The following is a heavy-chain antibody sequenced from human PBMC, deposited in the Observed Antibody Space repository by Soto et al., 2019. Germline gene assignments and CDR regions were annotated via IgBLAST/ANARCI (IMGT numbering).Heavy chain of an antibody. V-gene: IGHV1-8*01. CDR2: MNPNSGNT. CDR3: ARGPGVATIHDAFDI. D-gene: IGHD5-12*01. Sequence: GASVKVSCTASGYTFTSYDINWVRQATGQGLEWMGWMNPNSGNTGYAQKFQGRVTMTRNTSISTAYMELSSLRSEDTAVYYCARGPGVATIHDAFDIWGQGTMVTVSS. CDR1: GYTFTSYD. J-gene: IGHJ3*02.